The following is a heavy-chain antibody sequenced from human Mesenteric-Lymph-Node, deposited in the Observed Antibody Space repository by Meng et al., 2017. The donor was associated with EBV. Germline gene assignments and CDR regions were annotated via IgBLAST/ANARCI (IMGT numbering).Heavy chain of an antibody. CDR1: GYTFTSYP. J-gene: IGHJ2*01. CDR2: INTNTGNP. Sequence: QVQLVQSWSELKKPGASVKVSCTASGYTFTSYPMNWVRQAPGQGLEWMGGINTNTGNPTYAQGFTGRFVFSLDSSVSTAYLQISSLKAEDTAVYYCARKVGISSAKWYFDVWGRGTLVTVSS. CDR3: ARKVGISSAKWYFDV. V-gene: IGHV7-4-1*02. D-gene: IGHD1-26*01.